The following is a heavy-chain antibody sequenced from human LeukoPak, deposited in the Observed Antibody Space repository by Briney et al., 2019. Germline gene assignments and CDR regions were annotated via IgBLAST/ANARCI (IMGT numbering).Heavy chain of an antibody. Sequence: ASVKVSCKASGYTFTGYYMHWVRQAPGQGLEWMGWMNPNSGNTGYAQKFQGRVTMTRNTSISTAYMELSSLRSEDTAVYYCANTRAGYGDYVLDYWGQGTLVTVSS. CDR3: ANTRAGYGDYVLDY. V-gene: IGHV1-8*02. D-gene: IGHD4-17*01. J-gene: IGHJ4*02. CDR2: MNPNSGNT. CDR1: GYTFTGYY.